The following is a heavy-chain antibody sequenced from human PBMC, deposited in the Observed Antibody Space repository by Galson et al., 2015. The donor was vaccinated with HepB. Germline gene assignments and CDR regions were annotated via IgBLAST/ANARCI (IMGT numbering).Heavy chain of an antibody. D-gene: IGHD2-2*01. J-gene: IGHJ4*02. CDR2: IYSSGNT. Sequence: LSLTCTVSGGSISSYYGSWIRQPPGKGLEWIGYIYSSGNTNYNPSLRSRVTISEDTSNKQFSLKLSSVTAADTAVYYCARRPYCGSTSCNPEYYFDYWGQGILVTVSS. V-gene: IGHV4-59*08. CDR3: ARRPYCGSTSCNPEYYFDY. CDR1: GGSISSYY.